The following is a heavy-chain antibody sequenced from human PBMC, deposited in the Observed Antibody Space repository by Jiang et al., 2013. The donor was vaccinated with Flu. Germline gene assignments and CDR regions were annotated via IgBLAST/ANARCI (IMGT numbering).Heavy chain of an antibody. D-gene: IGHD5-18*01. J-gene: IGHJ4*02. CDR3: ARATAMVTPGPYFDY. V-gene: IGHV4-38-2*01. CDR1: GYSISSGYY. CDR2: IYHSGST. Sequence: LLKPSETLSLTCAVSGYSISSGYYWGWIRQPPGKGLEWIGSIYHSGSTYCNPSLKSRVTISVDTSKNQFSLKLSSVTAADTAVYYCARATAMVTPGPYFDYWGQGTLVTVSS.